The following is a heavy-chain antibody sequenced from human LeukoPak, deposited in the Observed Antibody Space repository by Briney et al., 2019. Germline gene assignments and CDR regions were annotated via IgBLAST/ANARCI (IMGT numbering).Heavy chain of an antibody. D-gene: IGHD1-26*01. J-gene: IGHJ1*01. V-gene: IGHV1-18*01. Sequence: ASVKVSCKASGYAFNTFGISWVRQAPGQGLEWVGWISAYNGDTHYPQKRQGRVTMTTDTSTNTAYMELTSLISDDTAVYYCARTTFLGSTYFQHWGQGTLVTVSS. CDR3: ARTTFLGSTYFQH. CDR1: GYAFNTFG. CDR2: ISAYNGDT.